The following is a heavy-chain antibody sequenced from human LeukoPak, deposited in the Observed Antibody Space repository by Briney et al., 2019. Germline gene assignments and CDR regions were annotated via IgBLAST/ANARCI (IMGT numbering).Heavy chain of an antibody. CDR3: ARDLRDGYNFEFGY. J-gene: IGHJ4*02. D-gene: IGHD5-24*01. CDR1: GFTFSSYA. Sequence: TGGSLRLSCAASGFTFSSYAMHWVRRAPGKGLEWVAVISYDGSNKYYADSVKGRFTISRDNSKNTLYLQMNSLRAEDTAVYYCARDLRDGYNFEFGYWGQGTLVTVSS. V-gene: IGHV3-30-3*01. CDR2: ISYDGSNK.